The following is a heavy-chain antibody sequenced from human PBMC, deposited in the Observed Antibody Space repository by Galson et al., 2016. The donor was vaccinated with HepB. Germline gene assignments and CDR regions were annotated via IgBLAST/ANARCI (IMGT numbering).Heavy chain of an antibody. V-gene: IGHV1-24*01. D-gene: IGHD3-10*01. Sequence: SVKVSCKVSGYTLTELSMHWVRQAPGKGLEWMGGFDPEDGETIYAQKFQGRVTMTEDTSTDTAYMDLSSLRSEDTAVYYCATDSKYYYGSGSYSLWGQGTMVTVSS. CDR2: FDPEDGET. CDR1: GYTLTELS. J-gene: IGHJ3*01. CDR3: ATDSKYYYGSGSYSL.